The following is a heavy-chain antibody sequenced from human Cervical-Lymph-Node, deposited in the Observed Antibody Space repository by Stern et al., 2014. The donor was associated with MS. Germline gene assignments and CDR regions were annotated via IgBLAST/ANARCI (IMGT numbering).Heavy chain of an antibody. D-gene: IGHD2-2*01. CDR3: ARESLPKSFCGSPRCYVGY. V-gene: IGHV1-2*06. CDR1: GYTFIGYY. CDR2: INPYCGDT. J-gene: IGHJ4*02. Sequence: QVQLVQSGADVKKPGASMKVSCKASGYTFIGYYIHWVRQAPGQGLEWMGRINPYCGDTDYALKFQGRVTMTGDTSSNTVYMELSRLTSDDTAVYYCARESLPKSFCGSPRCYVGYWGQGSLVTVSS.